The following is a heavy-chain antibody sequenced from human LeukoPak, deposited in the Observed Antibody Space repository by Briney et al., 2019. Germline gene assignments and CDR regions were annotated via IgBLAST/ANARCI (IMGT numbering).Heavy chain of an antibody. D-gene: IGHD2-2*02. V-gene: IGHV1-8*01. J-gene: IGHJ5*02. CDR2: MNPNSGNT. CDR3: ARGQGYCSKTSCYTPSWFDP. CDR1: GYTFTSYD. Sequence: ASVKVSCKASGYTFTSYDINWVRQATGQGLEWMGWMNPNSGNTGYAQKFQGRFTITRNTSLSTASMALSSLRCEDTAVYSCARGQGYCSKTSCYTPSWFDPWGQGTLVTVSS.